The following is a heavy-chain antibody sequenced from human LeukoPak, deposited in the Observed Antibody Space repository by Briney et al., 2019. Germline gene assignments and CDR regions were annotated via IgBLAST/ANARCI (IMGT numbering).Heavy chain of an antibody. CDR2: IYYSGST. D-gene: IGHD3-9*01. V-gene: IGHV4-59*01. CDR3: ARGPYYDILTGYQPPHYYGMDV. CDR1: GGSISSYY. Sequence: SETLSLTCTVSGGSISSYYWSWIRQPLGKGLEWIGYIYYSGSTNYNPSLKSRVTISVDTSKNQFSLKLSSVTAADTAVYYCARGPYYDILTGYQPPHYYGMDVWGQGTTVTVSS. J-gene: IGHJ6*02.